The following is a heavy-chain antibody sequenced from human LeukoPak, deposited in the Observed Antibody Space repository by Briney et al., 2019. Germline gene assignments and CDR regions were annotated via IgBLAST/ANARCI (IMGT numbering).Heavy chain of an antibody. CDR2: ISSSGSFI. CDR3: ARVSSGGSYSDC. CDR1: GSTFSSYS. J-gene: IGHJ4*02. V-gene: IGHV3-21*03. Sequence: GGSLRLSCAASGSTFSSYSINWVRQAPGKGLERVSSISSSGSFIYYVDSVKGRFTISRDNAKNSLYLQMNSLRAEDTAVYYCARVSSGGSYSDCWGQGTLVTVSS. D-gene: IGHD2-15*01.